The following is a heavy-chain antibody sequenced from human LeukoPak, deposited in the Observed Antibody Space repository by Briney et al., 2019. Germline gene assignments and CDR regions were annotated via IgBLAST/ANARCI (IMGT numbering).Heavy chain of an antibody. D-gene: IGHD6-13*01. V-gene: IGHV5-51*01. CDR2: IYPGDSDT. CDR3: ARRGGGIAVAGSLGY. CDR1: GYSFTSYW. J-gene: IGHJ4*02. Sequence: GESLKISCKGSGYSFTSYWIGWVRQMPGKGLEWMGIIYPGDSDTRYSPSFQGQVTISADKPINTAYLQWSSLKASDTAMYYCARRGGGIAVAGSLGYWGQGTLVTVSS.